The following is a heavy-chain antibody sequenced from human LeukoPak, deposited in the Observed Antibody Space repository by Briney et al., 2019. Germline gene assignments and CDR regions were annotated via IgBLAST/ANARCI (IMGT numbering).Heavy chain of an antibody. Sequence: GGSLRLSCAASGFTFSNYAMNWVRQAPGKGLEWVSTIGSSGGSAYYADSVKGRFTISRDNSKNTLYLQMNSLRAEDTAVYYCAKVFRDGYNYPFDYWGQGTLVTVSS. D-gene: IGHD5-24*01. J-gene: IGHJ4*02. CDR2: IGSSGGSA. CDR3: AKVFRDGYNYPFDY. CDR1: GFTFSNYA. V-gene: IGHV3-23*01.